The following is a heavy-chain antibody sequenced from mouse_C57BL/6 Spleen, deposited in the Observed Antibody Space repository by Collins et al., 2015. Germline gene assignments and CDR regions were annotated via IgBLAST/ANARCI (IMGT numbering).Heavy chain of an antibody. J-gene: IGHJ4*01. CDR2: IYCGSGSS. V-gene: IGHV1-55*01. CDR3: AREGYYEDYYTMDY. Sequence: GDIYCGSGSSNYNEKFKSKATLTVDTSSSTAYMQLSSLTSEDSAVYYCAREGYYEDYYTMDYWGQGTSVTVSS. D-gene: IGHD2-3*01.